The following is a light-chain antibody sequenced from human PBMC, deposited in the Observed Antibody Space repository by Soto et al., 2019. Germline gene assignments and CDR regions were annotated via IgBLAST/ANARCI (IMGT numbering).Light chain of an antibody. V-gene: IGLV1-40*01. CDR2: GNF. J-gene: IGLJ2*01. CDR3: QSYDSSLSGSV. Sequence: QAVLTQPPSVSVAPGQRVTISCTGRSSNIGAGYDVHWYQQLPGTAPKLLIYGNFNRPSGDPDRVSGSKSGTPASLAITGLQAEDEADYYCQSYDSSLSGSVFGGGTKLTV. CDR1: SSNIGAGYD.